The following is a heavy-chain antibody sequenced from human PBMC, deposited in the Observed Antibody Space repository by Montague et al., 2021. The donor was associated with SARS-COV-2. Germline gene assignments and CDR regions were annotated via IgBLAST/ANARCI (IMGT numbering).Heavy chain of an antibody. V-gene: IGHV4-39*01. CDR1: GGSISSPDYY. D-gene: IGHD2-8*01. J-gene: IGHJ4*02. Sequence: SETLSLTCTVSGGSISSPDYYWGWIRQSPGKELEWIGSISYTGRTYYNPSLRSRVSFSMDTSKNHFSLSLSSVTVADTAVYFCARQLPSYCATNKCYPYYLDGGGQGALVTVSS. CDR3: ARQLPSYCATNKCYPYYLDG. CDR2: ISYTGRT.